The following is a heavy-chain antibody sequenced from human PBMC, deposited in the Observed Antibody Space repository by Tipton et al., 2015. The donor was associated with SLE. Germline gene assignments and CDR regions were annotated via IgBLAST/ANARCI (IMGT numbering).Heavy chain of an antibody. D-gene: IGHD3-22*01. J-gene: IGHJ3*02. V-gene: IGHV5-51*03. CDR3: ARLANYYDNSGYYPSGAFDI. Sequence: VQLVQSGAEVKKPGESLKISCQGSGYNFTNYWIAWVRQMSGKGLEWMGIIYPGDSDTRYSPSFQGQVIISVDKSIRTAYLQWISLKASDTAMYYCARLANYYDNSGYYPSGAFDIWGQGTMVTVSS. CDR1: GYNFTNYW. CDR2: IYPGDSDT.